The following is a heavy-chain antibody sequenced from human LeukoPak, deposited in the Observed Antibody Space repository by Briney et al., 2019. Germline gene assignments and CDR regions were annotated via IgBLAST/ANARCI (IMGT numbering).Heavy chain of an antibody. D-gene: IGHD4-17*01. J-gene: IGHJ4*02. Sequence: SVKVSCKASGFTFSSSAVQWVRQARGQRLEWIGWIVVGSANTNYAQKFQGRVTITADKSTSTAYMELSSLRSEDTAVYYCARVLATVTNDYWGQGTLVTVSS. CDR3: ARVLATVTNDY. CDR2: IVVGSANT. V-gene: IGHV1-58*01. CDR1: GFTFSSSA.